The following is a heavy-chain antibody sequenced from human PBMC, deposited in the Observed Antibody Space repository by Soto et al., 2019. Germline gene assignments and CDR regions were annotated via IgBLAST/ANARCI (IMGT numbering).Heavy chain of an antibody. CDR1: SAAVGSGTYG. CDR2: ISFTART. Sequence: PETLSLASTVSSAAVGSGTYGWGWIRQPAGKGLEWIGPISFTARTNYNPSITSRVTLSPDTSTHQSSLKLSSVTAADTAVYYCTRGPPRPQWFAPWGRGTLVPVP. J-gene: IGHJ5*02. V-gene: IGHV4-61*01. CDR3: TRGPPRPQWFAP.